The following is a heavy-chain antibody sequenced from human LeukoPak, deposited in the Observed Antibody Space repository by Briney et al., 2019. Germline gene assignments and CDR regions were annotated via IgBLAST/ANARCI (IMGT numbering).Heavy chain of an antibody. CDR3: ARGHYGSGTGTYSN. J-gene: IGHJ4*02. CDR2: IHHSGST. Sequence: PSETLSLTCTVSGGSISPSYWSWIRQPPGKGLEWIGYIHHSGSTDYNPSLKSRVTISVDTSKNQFSLRLSSVTAADTAVYYCARGHYGSGTGTYSNWGQGTLVTVSS. D-gene: IGHD3-10*01. CDR1: GGSISPSY. V-gene: IGHV4-59*01.